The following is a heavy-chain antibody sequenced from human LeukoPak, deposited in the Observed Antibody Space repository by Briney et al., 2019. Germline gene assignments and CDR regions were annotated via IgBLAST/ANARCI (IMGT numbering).Heavy chain of an antibody. J-gene: IGHJ4*02. V-gene: IGHV1-3*01. D-gene: IGHD3-16*01. CDR2: INAGNGNT. Sequence: GGSLRLSCAASGFTFSSFGMHWVRQAPGQRLEWMGWINAGNGNTKYSQKFQGRVTITRDTSASTAYMELSSLRSEDTAVYYCAREGALRLGEFFDYWGQGTLVTVSS. CDR3: AREGALRLGEFFDY. CDR1: GFTFSSFG.